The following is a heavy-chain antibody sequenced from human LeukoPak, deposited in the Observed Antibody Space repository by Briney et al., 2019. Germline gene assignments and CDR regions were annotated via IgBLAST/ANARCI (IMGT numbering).Heavy chain of an antibody. CDR3: ASKPSSGWDNSIDY. D-gene: IGHD6-19*01. J-gene: IGHJ4*02. Sequence: SVPVSCKASGGTFSSYAISWVRQAPGQGLEWMGRIIPILGIANYAQKFQGRVTITADKSTSTASMELSSLRSEDTAVYYCASKPSSGWDNSIDYSGQG. CDR1: GGTFSSYA. V-gene: IGHV1-69*04. CDR2: IIPILGIA.